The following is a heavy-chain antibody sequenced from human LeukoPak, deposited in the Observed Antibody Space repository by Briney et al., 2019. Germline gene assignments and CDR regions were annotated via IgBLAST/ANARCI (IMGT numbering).Heavy chain of an antibody. CDR1: GGSIRSISNY. J-gene: IGHJ5*02. V-gene: IGHV4-39*07. CDR3: ARDENGYVWGSFRA. D-gene: IGHD3-16*02. CDR2: IYYSGST. Sequence: SETLPLTCTVSGGSIRSISNYWGWIRQPPGKGLEWIGNIYYSGSTNYNPSLKSRVTISLDTSKNQFSLKLSSVTAADTAVYYCARDENGYVWGSFRAWGQGTLVTVSS.